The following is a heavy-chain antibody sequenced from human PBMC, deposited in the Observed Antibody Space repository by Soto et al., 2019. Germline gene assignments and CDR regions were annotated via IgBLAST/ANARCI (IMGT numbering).Heavy chain of an antibody. CDR3: ARGGRYDSSGYYYYY. J-gene: IGHJ4*02. D-gene: IGHD3-22*01. Sequence: QVQLQQWGAGLLKPSETLSLTCAVYGGSFSGYYWSWIRQPPVKGLEWIGEINHSGSTNYNPSLKSRVTISVDTSKNQFSLKLSSVTAADTAVYYCARGGRYDSSGYYYYYWGQGTLVTVSS. V-gene: IGHV4-34*01. CDR1: GGSFSGYY. CDR2: INHSGST.